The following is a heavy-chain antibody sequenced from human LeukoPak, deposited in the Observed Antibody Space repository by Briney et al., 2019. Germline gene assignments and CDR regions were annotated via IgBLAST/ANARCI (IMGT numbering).Heavy chain of an antibody. V-gene: IGHV6-1*01. CDR1: GDSVSSNSAA. CDR2: TYYRSKWYN. Sequence: SQTLSLTCAISGDSVSSNSAAWNWIRQSPSRGLEWLGRTYYRSKWYNDYAVSVKSRVTINPDTSKNQFSLQLNSVTPEDTAVYYCAREGVPSGYDCGGGNWFDPWGQGTLVTVSS. D-gene: IGHD5-12*01. CDR3: AREGVPSGYDCGGGNWFDP. J-gene: IGHJ5*02.